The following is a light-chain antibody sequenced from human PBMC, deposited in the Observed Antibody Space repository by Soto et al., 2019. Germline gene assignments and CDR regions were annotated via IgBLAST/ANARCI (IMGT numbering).Light chain of an antibody. CDR1: SSDVGGYKF. V-gene: IGLV2-14*01. J-gene: IGLJ1*01. CDR2: EVS. CDR3: GSYTGSIYV. Sequence: QSALTQPASVSGSPGQSITISCTGTSSDVGGYKFVSWYQQHPGKAPKLMIYEVSNRPSGVSSRFSGSKSGNTASLTISGRQAEDEADYYCGSYTGSIYVFGPGTKVTVL.